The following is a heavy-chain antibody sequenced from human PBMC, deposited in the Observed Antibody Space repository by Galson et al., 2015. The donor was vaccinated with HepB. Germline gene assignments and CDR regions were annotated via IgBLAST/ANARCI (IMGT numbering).Heavy chain of an antibody. D-gene: IGHD4-11*01. J-gene: IGHJ4*02. CDR1: GFSLSTSGMR. CDR2: IDWDDDK. V-gene: IGHV2-70*04. CDR3: ARIAEDYSNYYFDY. Sequence: AQVKPTQTLTLTCTFSGFSLSTSGMRVSWIRQPPGKALEWLARIDWDDDKFYSTSLKTRLTISKDTSKNQVVLTMTNMDPVDTATYYCARIAEDYSNYYFDYWGQGTLVTVSS.